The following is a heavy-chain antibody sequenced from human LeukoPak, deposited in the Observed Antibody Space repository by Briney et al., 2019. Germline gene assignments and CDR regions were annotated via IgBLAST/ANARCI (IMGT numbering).Heavy chain of an antibody. CDR2: INQHGTEK. J-gene: IGHJ3*01. V-gene: IGHV3-7*01. CDR1: GFTFNTYW. D-gene: IGHD3-22*01. CDR3: VRHGYFDSAAYYYGQGAFDV. Sequence: PAGGSLRLSCETSGFTFNTYWMSWVRQAPGKGLEWVANINQHGTEKDYVDSVKGRLTISRDNAKNSLYLQVNSLRAEDTAVYYCVRHGYFDSAAYYYGQGAFDVWGQGTMVTVSS.